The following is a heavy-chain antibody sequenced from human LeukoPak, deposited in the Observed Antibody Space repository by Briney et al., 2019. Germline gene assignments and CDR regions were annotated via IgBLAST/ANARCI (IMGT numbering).Heavy chain of an antibody. Sequence: ASVKVSCKASGYTFTGYYMHWVRQAPGQGLEWMGIINPSGGSTSYAQKFQGRVTMTEDTSTDTAYMELSSLRSEDTAVYYCATVDRLLHYYDSSGYYNSFDYWGQGTLVTVSS. CDR2: INPSGGST. CDR1: GYTFTGYY. CDR3: ATVDRLLHYYDSSGYYNSFDY. J-gene: IGHJ4*02. V-gene: IGHV1-46*01. D-gene: IGHD3-22*01.